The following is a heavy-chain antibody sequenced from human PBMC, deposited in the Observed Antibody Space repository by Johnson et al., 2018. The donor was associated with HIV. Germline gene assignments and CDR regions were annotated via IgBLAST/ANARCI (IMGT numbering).Heavy chain of an antibody. V-gene: IGHV3-15*01. D-gene: IGHD2-2*01. CDR1: GFTFSSYW. J-gene: IGHJ3*01. CDR2: IKSKTDGGTI. Sequence: VQLVESGGGLVQPGGSPRLSCAASGFTFSSYWMSWVRQAPGKGLEWVGRIKSKTDGGTIEYAAPVKGRFTISRDDSKTTLFLQMNSLETEDTAVYYCATGDMPAFDFWGHGTMVTVSS. CDR3: ATGDMPAFDF.